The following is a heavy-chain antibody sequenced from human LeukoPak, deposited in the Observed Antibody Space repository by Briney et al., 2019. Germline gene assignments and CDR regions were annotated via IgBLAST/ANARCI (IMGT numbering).Heavy chain of an antibody. Sequence: SETLSLTCTVSGGSISSYYWSWIRQPAGKGLEWIGRIYTSGSTNYNPSLKSRVTMSVDTSKNQFSLKLSSVTAADTAVYYCASDMTWAAGRGRSFDYWGQGTLVTVSS. CDR3: ASDMTWAAGRGRSFDY. J-gene: IGHJ4*02. CDR1: GGSISSYY. CDR2: IYTSGST. D-gene: IGHD6-13*01. V-gene: IGHV4-4*07.